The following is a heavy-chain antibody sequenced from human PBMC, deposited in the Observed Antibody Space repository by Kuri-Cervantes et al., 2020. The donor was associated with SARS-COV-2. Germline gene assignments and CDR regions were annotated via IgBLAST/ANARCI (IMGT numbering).Heavy chain of an antibody. CDR3: AREVLIGGSYPDAFDI. D-gene: IGHD1-26*01. J-gene: IGHJ3*02. CDR1: GFTFGDYA. Sequence: GGSLRLSCTASGFTFGDYAMSWVRQAPGKGLEWVGFIRSKAYGGTTEYAASVKGRFTISGDDSKSIAYLQMNSLRAEDTAVYYCAREVLIGGSYPDAFDIWGQGTMVTVSS. V-gene: IGHV3-49*04. CDR2: IRSKAYGGTT.